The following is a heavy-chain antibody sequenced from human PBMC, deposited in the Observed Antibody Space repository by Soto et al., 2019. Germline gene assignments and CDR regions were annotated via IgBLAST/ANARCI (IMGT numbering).Heavy chain of an antibody. CDR3: AKRGSGSYFDY. V-gene: IGHV3-23*01. Sequence: EVQLLESGGGLVQPGGSLRLSCAASGFTFSSYAVGCVRQAPGGGLECVAALSGRGESAYYADSVKGRFTISRDNSKNTLYLQMNSLRAEDTAVYYCAKRGSGSYFDYWGQGTLVTVSS. CDR1: GFTFSSYA. CDR2: LSGRGESA. D-gene: IGHD3-10*01. J-gene: IGHJ4*02.